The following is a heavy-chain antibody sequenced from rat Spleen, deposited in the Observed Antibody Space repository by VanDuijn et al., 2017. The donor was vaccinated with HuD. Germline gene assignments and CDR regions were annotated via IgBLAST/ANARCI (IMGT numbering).Heavy chain of an antibody. J-gene: IGHJ4*01. CDR2: IWTGGST. D-gene: IGHD2-1*01. CDR3: ARLGGLWRGTYGIMDA. V-gene: IGHV2-43*01. Sequence: QVQLKESGPGLVQPSQTLSLTCTVSGFSLTSHHVSWVRPPPGKGLEWMGLIWTGGSTAYNSLLKSRLSISRDTSKSQVFLKMNSLQTEDTATYYCARLGGLWRGTYGIMDAWGQGASVTVPS. CDR1: GFSLTSHH.